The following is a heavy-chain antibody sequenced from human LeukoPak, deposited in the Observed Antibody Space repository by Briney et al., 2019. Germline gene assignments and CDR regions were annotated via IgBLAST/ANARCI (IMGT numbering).Heavy chain of an antibody. Sequence: PGGSLRLSCAASGFIVSRNYMSWVRQTPGKGLEWVSVIYPDGSTYYSDSVRGRFTFSRDNSKNTLFLQMNSLRAEDTAVYYCTSHTGTGDAFRPFHIWGQGTMVTVSS. J-gene: IGHJ3*02. V-gene: IGHV3-66*04. D-gene: IGHD2-21*02. CDR2: IYPDGST. CDR1: GFIVSRNY. CDR3: TSHTGTGDAFRPFHI.